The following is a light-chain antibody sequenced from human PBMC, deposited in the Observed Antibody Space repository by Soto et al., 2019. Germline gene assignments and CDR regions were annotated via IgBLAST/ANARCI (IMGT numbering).Light chain of an antibody. CDR3: CSYTDGSSLL. CDR1: RNDIGTYNL. Sequence: QSALTQPASVSESPGQSISISCGGGRNDIGTYNLVSWYQQHPGKAPKLIIYGGNKRPSGVSNRFSGSRSGNTASLTISGLQAEDEADYYCCSYTDGSSLLFGGGTKLTVL. V-gene: IGLV2-23*01. J-gene: IGLJ3*02. CDR2: GGN.